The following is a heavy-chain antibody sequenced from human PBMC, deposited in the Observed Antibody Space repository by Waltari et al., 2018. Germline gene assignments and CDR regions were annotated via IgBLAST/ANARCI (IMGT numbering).Heavy chain of an antibody. Sequence: QVQLQQWGAGLLRPSKTLSLTCGVSGGPFNDYFWSWFRQTPGKGLEWIGEISHSGRTGYKPSRKSRGNLSVDTSKNQFSLKVRSVTVADTAVYYCAGGRRTGQWSGDFFQYIYHGSDVWGQGTTVTVSS. CDR2: ISHSGRT. CDR1: GGPFNDYF. CDR3: AGGRRTGQWSGDFFQYIYHGSDV. J-gene: IGHJ6*02. V-gene: IGHV4-34*01. D-gene: IGHD2-15*01.